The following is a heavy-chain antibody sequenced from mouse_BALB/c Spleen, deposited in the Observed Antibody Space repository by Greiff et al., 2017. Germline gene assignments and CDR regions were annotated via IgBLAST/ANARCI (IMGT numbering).Heavy chain of an antibody. D-gene: IGHD1-1*01. V-gene: IGHV1-87*01. Sequence: QVQLKESGAELARPGASVKLSCKASGYTFTSYWMQWVKQRPGQGLEWIGAIYPGDGDTRYTQKFKGKATLTADKSSSTAYMQLSSLASEDSAVYYCARGYCDSSYPWYFDVWGAGTTVTVSS. CDR2: IYPGDGDT. J-gene: IGHJ1*01. CDR1: GYTFTSYW. CDR3: ARGYCDSSYPWYFDV.